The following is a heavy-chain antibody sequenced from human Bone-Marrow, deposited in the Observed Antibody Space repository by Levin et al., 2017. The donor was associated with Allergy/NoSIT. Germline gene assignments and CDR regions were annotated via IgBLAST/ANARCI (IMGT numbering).Heavy chain of an antibody. J-gene: IGHJ6*03. CDR1: GGSFSGYY. V-gene: IGHV4-34*01. CDR3: ARVSVVVVVAARVLYYYYDYMDV. D-gene: IGHD2-15*01. CDR2: INHSGST. Sequence: PSETLSLTCAVYGGSFSGYYWSWIRQPPGKGLEWIGEINHSGSTNYNPSLKSRVTISVDTSKNQFSLKLSSVTAADTAVYYCARVSVVVVVAARVLYYYYDYMDVWGKGTTVTVSS.